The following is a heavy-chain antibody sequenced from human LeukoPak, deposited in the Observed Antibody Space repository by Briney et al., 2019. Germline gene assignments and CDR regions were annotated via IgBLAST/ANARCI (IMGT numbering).Heavy chain of an antibody. CDR2: IIPIFGTA. CDR3: ARVGDYYDSSGYYQDDAFDI. J-gene: IGHJ3*02. D-gene: IGHD3-22*01. V-gene: IGHV1-69*01. CDR1: GGTFSSYA. Sequence: GSSVKVSCKASGGTFSSYAISWVRQAPGQGLEWMGGIIPIFGTANYAQKFQGRVTITADESTSTAYMELSSLRSEDTAVYYCARVGDYYDSSGYYQDDAFDIRGQGTMVTVSS.